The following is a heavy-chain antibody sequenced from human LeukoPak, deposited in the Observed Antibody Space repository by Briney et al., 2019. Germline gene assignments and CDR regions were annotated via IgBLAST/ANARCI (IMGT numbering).Heavy chain of an antibody. CDR1: GGSISSSSYY. CDR2: VHYSGTT. J-gene: IGHJ4*02. CDR3: ARHFDY. V-gene: IGHV4-39*01. Sequence: SESLSLTCSVSGGSISSSSYYWGWIRQSPRKGLEWIGSVHYSGTTYYNTSLKSRVTISIDASKNQFSLKLSSVTAADTAVYYCARHFDYWGQGIMVTVSS.